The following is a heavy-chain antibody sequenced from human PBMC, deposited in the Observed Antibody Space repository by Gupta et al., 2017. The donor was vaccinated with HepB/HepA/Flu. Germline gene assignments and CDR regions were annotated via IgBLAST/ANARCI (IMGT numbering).Heavy chain of an antibody. CDR2: ISSSSSTI. Sequence: EVQLVESGGGLVQPGGSLRLSCAASGFTFSSYSMNWVRQAPGKGLEWVSYISSSSSTIYYADSVKGRFTISRDNAKNSLYLQMNSLRDEDTAVYYCHLYDSSGYPGYYYMDVWGKGTTVTVSS. V-gene: IGHV3-48*02. J-gene: IGHJ6*03. CDR3: HLYDSSGYPGYYYMDV. D-gene: IGHD3-22*01. CDR1: GFTFSSYS.